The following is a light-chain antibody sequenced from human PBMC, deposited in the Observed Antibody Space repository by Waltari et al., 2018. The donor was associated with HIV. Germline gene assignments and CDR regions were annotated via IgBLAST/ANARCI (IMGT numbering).Light chain of an antibody. V-gene: IGLV2-14*03. J-gene: IGLJ1*01. CDR1: SSDVGGYTF. CDR2: DVS. Sequence: QSALTQPASVSGSPGQSITISCTGTSSDVGGYTFVSWYQHYPGKAPKLMIYDVSKRPSGVSNRCSGSRSGNTASLTISGLQAEDEADYYCGSYTSSSTFVFGTGTKVTVL. CDR3: GSYTSSSTFV.